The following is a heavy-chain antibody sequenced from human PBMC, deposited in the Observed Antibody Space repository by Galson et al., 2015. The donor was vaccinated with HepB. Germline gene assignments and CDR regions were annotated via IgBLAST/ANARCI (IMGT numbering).Heavy chain of an antibody. CDR3: VTTVRGINY. Sequence: SLRLSCAASGFTFNSYAMAWVRQAPGKGLEWVSVVTSGGDNTIYRHSVAGRFTVSRDKYRNTLYLQTSSLRADDTAVYYCVTTVRGINYWGQGTLLTVSS. D-gene: IGHD3-10*01. CDR1: GFTFNSYA. V-gene: IGHV3-23*01. CDR2: VTSGGDNT. J-gene: IGHJ4*02.